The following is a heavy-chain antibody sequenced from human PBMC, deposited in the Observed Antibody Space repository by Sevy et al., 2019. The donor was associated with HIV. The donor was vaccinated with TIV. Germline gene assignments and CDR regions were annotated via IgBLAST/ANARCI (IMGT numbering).Heavy chain of an antibody. CDR2: IRRNSHEPYGGTT. J-gene: IGHJ4*02. CDR3: TRALATADTPEYYFYY. Sequence: GGSLRLSCTSSGFTFGDYAMSWFRQAPGKGVEWVAFIRRNSHEPYGGTTEYAASVKGRFTISRDDSKSIAYLQMNSLKTEDTAVYYCTRALATADTPEYYFYYWGQGILVTVSS. D-gene: IGHD5-12*01. CDR1: GFTFGDYA. V-gene: IGHV3-49*03.